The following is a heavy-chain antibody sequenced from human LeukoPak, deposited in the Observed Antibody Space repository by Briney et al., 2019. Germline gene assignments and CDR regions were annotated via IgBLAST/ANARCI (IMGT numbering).Heavy chain of an antibody. CDR2: IYHSGST. CDR1: GGSISSSNW. J-gene: IGHJ3*02. CDR3: ARDPSYGDYPVRGAFDI. V-gene: IGHV4-4*02. Sequence: SSGTLSLTCAVSGGSISSSNWWSWVRQPPGKGLEWIGEIYHSGSTNYNPSLKSRVTISVDKSKNQFSLKLSSVTAADTAVYYCARDPSYGDYPVRGAFDIWGQGTMVTVSS. D-gene: IGHD4-17*01.